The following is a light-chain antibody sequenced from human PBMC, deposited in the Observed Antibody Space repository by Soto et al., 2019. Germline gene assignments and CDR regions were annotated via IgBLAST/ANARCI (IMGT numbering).Light chain of an antibody. J-gene: IGLJ2*01. CDR1: SSNIGSNT. V-gene: IGLV1-44*01. Sequence: QSVLTQPPSASGTPGQRVTISCSGSSSNIGSNTVNWYQQLPGTAPKLLIYSNNQRPSGVPYRFSGSKSGTSASLAISGLQSEDEADYYCAAWDYSLNGVVFGGGTKLTVL. CDR3: AAWDYSLNGVV. CDR2: SNN.